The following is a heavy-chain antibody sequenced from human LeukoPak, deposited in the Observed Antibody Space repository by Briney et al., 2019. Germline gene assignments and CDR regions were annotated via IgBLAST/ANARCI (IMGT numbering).Heavy chain of an antibody. CDR1: GGSFSGYY. D-gene: IGHD5-24*01. CDR2: INHSGST. Sequence: SETLSLTCAVYGGSFSGYYWSWIRQPPGKGLEWIGKINHSGSTNYNPSLKSRVTISVDTSKNQFSLKLSSVTAADTAVYYCARGIWEMATIPYWYFDIWGRGTLVTVSS. V-gene: IGHV4-34*01. CDR3: ARGIWEMATIPYWYFDI. J-gene: IGHJ2*01.